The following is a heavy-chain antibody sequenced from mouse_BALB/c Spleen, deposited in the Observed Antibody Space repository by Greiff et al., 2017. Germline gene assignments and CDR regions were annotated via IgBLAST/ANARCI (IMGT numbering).Heavy chain of an antibody. CDR2: INPSTGYT. D-gene: IGHD1-2*01. V-gene: IGHV1-7*01. CDR1: GYTFTSYW. J-gene: IGHJ4*01. Sequence: QVQLQQSGAELAKPGASVKMSCKASGYTFTSYWMHWVKQRPGQGLEWIGYINPSTGYTEYNQKFKDKATLTADKSSSTAYMQLSSLTSEDSAVYYCARELRLRDYAMDYWGQGTSVTVSS. CDR3: ARELRLRDYAMDY.